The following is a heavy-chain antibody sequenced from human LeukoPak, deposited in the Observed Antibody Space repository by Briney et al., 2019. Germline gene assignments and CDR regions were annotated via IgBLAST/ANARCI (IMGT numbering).Heavy chain of an antibody. V-gene: IGHV4-30-2*01. CDR2: IFHSGIT. Sequence: SETLSLTCAVSGGSISSGGYSWSWIRQPPGRGLEWIGYIFHSGITYYNPSLKSRVTMSIDRSRNHFSLKLRFVTAADTAVYYCAGGYDSSNYYAQIDYWGQGTLVTVSS. CDR1: GGSISSGGYS. D-gene: IGHD3-22*01. CDR3: AGGYDSSNYYAQIDY. J-gene: IGHJ4*02.